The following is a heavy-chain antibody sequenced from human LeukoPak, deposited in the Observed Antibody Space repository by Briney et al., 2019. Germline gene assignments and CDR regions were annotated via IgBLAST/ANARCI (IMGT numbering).Heavy chain of an antibody. Sequence: GGSLRLSCEASGFTFSQYGMHWVRQAPGKGLEWVAVIWYDESNEYYADSVKGQFTVSRNNSKNTLYLQMSSLRAEDTAIYYCAREQSVFDNWLDPWGQGTLVTVSS. V-gene: IGHV3-33*01. J-gene: IGHJ5*02. CDR3: AREQSVFDNWLDP. D-gene: IGHD3-10*01. CDR2: IWYDESNE. CDR1: GFTFSQYG.